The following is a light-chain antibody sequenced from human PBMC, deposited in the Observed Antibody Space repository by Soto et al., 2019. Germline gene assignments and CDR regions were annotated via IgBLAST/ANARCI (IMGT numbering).Light chain of an antibody. CDR1: QSVSTY. J-gene: IGKJ3*01. CDR2: DAS. Sequence: EIVLTQSPATLSLSPGERATLSCRASQSVSTYLAWYQQKPGQAPRLLIYDASNRATGIPARFSGSGSGTDFTLTISRLEPEDFAVYYCQQYGNSGVTFGPGSKVDIK. CDR3: QQYGNSGVT. V-gene: IGKV3-11*01.